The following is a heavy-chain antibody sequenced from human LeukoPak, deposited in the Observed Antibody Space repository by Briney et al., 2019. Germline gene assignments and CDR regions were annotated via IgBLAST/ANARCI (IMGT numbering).Heavy chain of an antibody. CDR2: IYYSGST. Sequence: SETLSLTCTVSGGSISSGGYYWSWLRRHPGKGLEWIGYIYYSGSTYYNPSLKSRVTISVDKSKNQFTLKLSAVTAADTAVYYCGTTADQLTPLGYWGQGTLVTVSS. CDR3: GTTADQLTPLGY. CDR1: GGSISSGGYY. V-gene: IGHV4-31*09. D-gene: IGHD2-2*01. J-gene: IGHJ4*02.